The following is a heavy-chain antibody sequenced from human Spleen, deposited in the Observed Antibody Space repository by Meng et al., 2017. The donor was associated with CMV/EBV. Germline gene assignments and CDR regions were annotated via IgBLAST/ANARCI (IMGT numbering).Heavy chain of an antibody. V-gene: IGHV3-49*04. CDR2: VRTKVYGETT. D-gene: IGHD2-2*01. CDR1: GFTFGDYG. J-gene: IGHJ6*02. Sequence: GESLKISCTGSGFTFGDYGISWVRQAPGKGLEWVGLVRTKVYGETTEYAASVKGRFTISRDDSKSIAYLQMNSLKIEDTAVYYCTRGGTSAMRDGMDVWGQGTTVTVSS. CDR3: TRGGTSAMRDGMDV.